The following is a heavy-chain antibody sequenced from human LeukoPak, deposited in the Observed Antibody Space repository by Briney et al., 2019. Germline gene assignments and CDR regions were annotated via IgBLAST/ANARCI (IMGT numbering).Heavy chain of an antibody. CDR2: IYHSGST. D-gene: IGHD3-16*02. CDR1: GGSFSGYY. CDR3: AGGRRGYDYVWGSYRRDAFDI. J-gene: IGHJ3*02. Sequence: SETLSLTCAVYGGSFSGYYWSWIRQPPGKGLEWIGEIYHSGSTNYNPSLKSRVTISVDTSKNQFSLKLSSVTAADTAVYYCAGGRRGYDYVWGSYRRDAFDIWGQGTMVTVSS. V-gene: IGHV4-34*01.